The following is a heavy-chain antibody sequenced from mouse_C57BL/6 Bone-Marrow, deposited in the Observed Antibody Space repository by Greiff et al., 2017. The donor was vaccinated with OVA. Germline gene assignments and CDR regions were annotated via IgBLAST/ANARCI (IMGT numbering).Heavy chain of an antibody. CDR1: GYTFTGYW. V-gene: IGHV1-9*01. J-gene: IGHJ2*01. CDR2: ILPGSGST. Sequence: QVQLQQSGAELMKPGASVKLSCKATGYTFTGYWIEWVKQRPGHGLEWIGEILPGSGSTNYNENVKGKATFTAATSSNTDYMQLSSLTTEGSASYYCAREELGRWLVGYWGQGTTLTGSS. D-gene: IGHD2-3*01. CDR3: AREELGRWLVGY.